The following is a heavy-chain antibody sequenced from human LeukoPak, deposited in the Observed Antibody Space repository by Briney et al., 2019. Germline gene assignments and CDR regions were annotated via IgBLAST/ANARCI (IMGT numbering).Heavy chain of an antibody. Sequence: EPGGSLRLSCAASGFTFNNYGLIWVRQAPGKWLEWVAAISNDGGGTMYAAFVEGRFTISRDNSKNTLFLQMNSLRAEDTALYYCAKGSSGYFADLWGQGTLVTVSS. J-gene: IGHJ5*02. CDR1: GFTFNNYG. CDR2: ISNDGGGT. CDR3: AKGSSGYFADL. V-gene: IGHV3-23*01. D-gene: IGHD3-22*01.